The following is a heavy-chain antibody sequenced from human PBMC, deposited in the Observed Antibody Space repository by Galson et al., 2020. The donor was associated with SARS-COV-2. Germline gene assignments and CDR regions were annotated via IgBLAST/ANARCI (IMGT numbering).Heavy chain of an antibody. CDR1: GGSISSSSYY. V-gene: IGHV4-39*07. D-gene: IGHD3-3*01. CDR3: ARGRIRFLEWFNYMDV. CDR2: IYYSGST. Sequence: ETLSLTCTVSGGSISSSSYYWGWIRQPPGKGLEWIGSIYYSGSTYYNPSLKSRVTISVDTSKNQFSLKLSSVTAADTAVYYCARGRIRFLEWFNYMDVWGKGTTVTVSS. J-gene: IGHJ6*03.